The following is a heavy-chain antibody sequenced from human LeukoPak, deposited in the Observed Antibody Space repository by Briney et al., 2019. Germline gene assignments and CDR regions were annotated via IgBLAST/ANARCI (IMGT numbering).Heavy chain of an antibody. CDR2: IYHSGST. CDR3: ARELRRQGFDY. CDR1: GGSISSGGYS. Sequence: SETLSLTCAVSGGSISSGGYSWSWIRQLPGKGLEWIGYIYHSGSTYYNPSLKSRVTISVDRSKNQFSLKLSSVTAADTAVYYCARELRRQGFDYWGQGTLVTVSS. V-gene: IGHV4-30-2*01. D-gene: IGHD4-17*01. J-gene: IGHJ4*02.